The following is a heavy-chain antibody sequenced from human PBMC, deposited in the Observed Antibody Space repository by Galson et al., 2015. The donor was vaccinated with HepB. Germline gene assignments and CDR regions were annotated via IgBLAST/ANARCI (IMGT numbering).Heavy chain of an antibody. V-gene: IGHV3-9*01. J-gene: IGHJ6*02. CDR3: AKDTFWQQLVGYYYYGMDV. CDR1: GFTFDDYA. Sequence: SLRLSCAASGFTFDDYAMHWVRQAPGKGLEWVSGISWNSGSIGYADSVKGRFTISRDNAKNSLYLQMNSLRAEDTALYYCAKDTFWQQLVGYYYYGMDVWGQGTTVTVSS. D-gene: IGHD6-13*01. CDR2: ISWNSGSI.